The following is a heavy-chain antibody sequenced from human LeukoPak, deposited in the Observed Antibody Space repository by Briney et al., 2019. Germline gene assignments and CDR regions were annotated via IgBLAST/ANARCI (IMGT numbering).Heavy chain of an antibody. J-gene: IGHJ4*02. CDR3: ARFIAAAGDY. D-gene: IGHD6-13*01. V-gene: IGHV1-18*01. CDR2: ISAYNGNT. CDR1: GGTFSSYA. Sequence: ASVKVSCKASGGTFSSYAISWVRQAPGQGLEWMGWISAYNGNTNYAQKLQGRVTMTTDTSTSTAYMELRSLRSDDTAVYYCARFIAAAGDYWGQGTLVTVSS.